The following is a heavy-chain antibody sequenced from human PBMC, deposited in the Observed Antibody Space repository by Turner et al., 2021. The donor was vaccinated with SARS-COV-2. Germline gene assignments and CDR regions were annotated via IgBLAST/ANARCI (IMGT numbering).Heavy chain of an antibody. V-gene: IGHV1-18*04. CDR1: GYTFTSYG. J-gene: IGHJ4*02. Sequence: SGYTFTSYGISWVRQAPGQGLERMGWISAYNGNTNYAQKLQGRVTMTTDTSTSTAYMELRSLSSDDTAVYYCARVAGGAAAWVLDYWGQGTLVTVSS. CDR3: ARVAGGAAAWVLDY. CDR2: ISAYNGNT. D-gene: IGHD6-13*01.